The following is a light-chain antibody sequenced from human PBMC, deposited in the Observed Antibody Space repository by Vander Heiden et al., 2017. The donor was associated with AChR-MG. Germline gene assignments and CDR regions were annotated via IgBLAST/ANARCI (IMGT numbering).Light chain of an antibody. CDR1: SRDVGDYNY. Sequence: QSALTQPPSASGSPGQSVTISCTGTSRDVGDYNYVSWYQLHPGKAPKLMIYEVSTRPSGVPDRFSGSKSGNTASLTVSGLQAEDEADYYCSSYAGSNNGVFGGGTKLTVL. CDR3: SSYAGSNNGV. V-gene: IGLV2-8*01. J-gene: IGLJ3*02. CDR2: EVS.